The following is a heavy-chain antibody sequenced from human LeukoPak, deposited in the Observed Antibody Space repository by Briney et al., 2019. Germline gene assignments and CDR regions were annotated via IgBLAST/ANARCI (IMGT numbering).Heavy chain of an antibody. CDR3: ASDWRQLPFPYYFDY. Sequence: GGSLRLSCAASGFTFSSYWMSWVRQAPGKGLDWVANIKQDGSEKYYVDSVKGRFTISRDNAKNSLYLQMNSLRAEDTAVYYCASDWRQLPFPYYFDYWGQGTLVTVSS. CDR1: GFTFSSYW. CDR2: IKQDGSEK. D-gene: IGHD2-2*01. J-gene: IGHJ4*02. V-gene: IGHV3-7*01.